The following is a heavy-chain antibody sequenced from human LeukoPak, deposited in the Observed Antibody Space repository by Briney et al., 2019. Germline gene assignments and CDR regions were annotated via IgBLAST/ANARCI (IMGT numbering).Heavy chain of an antibody. CDR2: IWYDGSNK. V-gene: IGHV3-33*01. D-gene: IGHD5-18*01. Sequence: GGSLRLSCAASGFTFSSYGMHWVRQAPGKGLEWVAVIWYDGSNKYYADSVKGRFTISRDNSKNTLYLQMNSLRAEDTAVYYCARDDTAMVRGIDYWGQGTLVTVSS. CDR3: ARDDTAMVRGIDY. J-gene: IGHJ4*02. CDR1: GFTFSSYG.